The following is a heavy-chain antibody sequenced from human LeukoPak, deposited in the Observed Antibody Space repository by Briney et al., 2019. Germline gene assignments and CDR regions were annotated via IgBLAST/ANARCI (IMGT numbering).Heavy chain of an antibody. J-gene: IGHJ4*02. CDR3: AKRIPGGPNDY. V-gene: IGHV3-23*01. Sequence: GGSLRLSCAASGFTFSSYAMSWVRQAPGKGLEWVSAISGRGGSTNYADSVKGRFTISRDNSKNKMNLQMNSLRAEDTAVYYCAKRIPGGPNDYWGQGTLVTVSS. D-gene: IGHD2-15*01. CDR1: GFTFSSYA. CDR2: ISGRGGST.